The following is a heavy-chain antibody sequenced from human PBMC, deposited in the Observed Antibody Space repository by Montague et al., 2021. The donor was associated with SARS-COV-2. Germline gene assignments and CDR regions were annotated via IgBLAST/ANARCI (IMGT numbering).Heavy chain of an antibody. CDR1: GGSITSPNW. D-gene: IGHD6-13*01. V-gene: IGHV4-4*02. CDR2: SLHWGGT. CDR3: ASHPVPQQLCT. Sequence: SETLSLTCAVSGGSITSPNWWSGGIQPPGKSLEWSAESLHWGGTTYNPSLTSRVTIFLDNSKNQFSLILTSVTAADTATYYCASHPVPQQLCTWGQGTLVTVSS. J-gene: IGHJ4*02.